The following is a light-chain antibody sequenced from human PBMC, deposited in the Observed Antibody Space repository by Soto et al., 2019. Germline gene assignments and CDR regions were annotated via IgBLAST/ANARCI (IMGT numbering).Light chain of an antibody. V-gene: IGKV3D-20*01. J-gene: IGKJ5*01. CDR2: DAS. Sequence: EIVLTQSPATLSLSPGERATLSCGASQSVTRSYLAWYQQKPGLAPRLLIYDASSRATGIPDRFSVSGSVTDFTLTISRLEPEDFAVYYCQQYGSSPPVTFGQGTRLQIK. CDR3: QQYGSSPPVT. CDR1: QSVTRSY.